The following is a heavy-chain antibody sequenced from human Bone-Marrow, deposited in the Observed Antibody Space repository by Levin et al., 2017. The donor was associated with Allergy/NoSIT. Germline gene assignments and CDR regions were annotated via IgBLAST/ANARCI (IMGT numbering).Heavy chain of an antibody. CDR2: VYSGGAT. CDR3: TKMNYDFLWSRPHTFDL. J-gene: IGHJ4*02. CDR1: GFNVNANY. V-gene: IGHV3-53*01. D-gene: IGHD3-16*01. Sequence: TGGSLRLSCAASGFNVNANYMSWVRQGPGKGLEWVAAVYSGGATYYADSVKGRCTISREKSTDRLYLQIHSLRVDDTAVYYCTKMNYDFLWSRPHTFDLWGQGTLVTVSS.